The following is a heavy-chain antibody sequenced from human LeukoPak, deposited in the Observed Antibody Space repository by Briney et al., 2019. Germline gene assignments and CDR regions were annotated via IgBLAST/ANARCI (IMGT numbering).Heavy chain of an antibody. V-gene: IGHV3-48*04. J-gene: IGHJ5*02. CDR3: ARTSGSYSDNWFDP. CDR2: ISSSGSTI. CDR1: GFTFSSYG. D-gene: IGHD1-26*01. Sequence: PGRSLRLSCAASGFTFSSYGMHWVRQAPGKGLEWVSYISSSGSTIYYADSVKGRFTISRDNAKNSLYLQMNSLRAEDTAVYYCARTSGSYSDNWFDPWGQGTLVTVSS.